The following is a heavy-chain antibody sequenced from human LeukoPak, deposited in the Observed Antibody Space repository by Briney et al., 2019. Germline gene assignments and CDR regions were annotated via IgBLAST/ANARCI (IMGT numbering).Heavy chain of an antibody. V-gene: IGHV3-23*01. J-gene: IGHJ5*01. Sequence: GGSLRLSCAASGFTFYNYAMSWVRQAPGKGLEWVSALIDSGDTTYYADSVKGRFTISRDNSKNMLFLQMNSLTAEDTAIYYCVKEGGSFLTWFDSWGQGSLVTDSS. D-gene: IGHD2-15*01. CDR1: GFTFYNYA. CDR2: LIDSGDTT. CDR3: VKEGGSFLTWFDS.